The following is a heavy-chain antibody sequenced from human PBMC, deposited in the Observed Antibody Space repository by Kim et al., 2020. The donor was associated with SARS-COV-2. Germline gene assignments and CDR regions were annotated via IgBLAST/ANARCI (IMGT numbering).Heavy chain of an antibody. CDR1: GFTFSNYA. V-gene: IGHV3-23*01. D-gene: IGHD6-19*01. CDR3: GKDRDPSSGRAWFDP. CDR2: ISGSGGST. Sequence: GGSLRLSCAASGFTFSNYAMSWVRQAPGKGLEWVASISGSGGSTYYADSVKGRFTISRDNSKNTLYVQMSSLRAEDTTVYYCGKDRDPSSGRAWFDPRGQGTLVTVSS. J-gene: IGHJ5*02.